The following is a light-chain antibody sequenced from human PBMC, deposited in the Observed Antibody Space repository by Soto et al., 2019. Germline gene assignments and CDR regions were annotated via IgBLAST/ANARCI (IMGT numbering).Light chain of an antibody. J-gene: IGLJ1*01. CDR1: NSDIGGYYY. CDR2: QVT. CDR3: CSYAGSYTFGV. V-gene: IGLV2-14*01. Sequence: QSALTQPASVSGSPGQSITISCTGTNSDIGGYYYVSWYQHHPGKAPKLMIYQVTNRPSGVSNRFSGSKSGNTASLTISGLQAEDEADYYCCSYAGSYTFGVFGTGTK.